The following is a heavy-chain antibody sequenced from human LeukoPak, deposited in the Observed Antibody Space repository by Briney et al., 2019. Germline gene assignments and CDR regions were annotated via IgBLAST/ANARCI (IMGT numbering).Heavy chain of an antibody. Sequence: ASVKVSCKASGYTFTSYYMHWVRQAPGQGLEWMGIINPSGGSTSYAQKFQGRVTMTTDTSTSTAYIELRSLRSDDTAVYYCARGSFKNYYDSSGQLDYWGQGTLVTVSS. D-gene: IGHD3-22*01. V-gene: IGHV1-46*01. CDR1: GYTFTSYY. J-gene: IGHJ4*02. CDR3: ARGSFKNYYDSSGQLDY. CDR2: INPSGGST.